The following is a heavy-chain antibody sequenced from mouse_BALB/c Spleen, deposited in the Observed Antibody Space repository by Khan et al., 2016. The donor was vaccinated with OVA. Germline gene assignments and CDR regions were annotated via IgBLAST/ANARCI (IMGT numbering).Heavy chain of an antibody. V-gene: IGHV1-76*01. CDR3: ARNDYGSTYAMDY. CDR2: IYPGTGST. J-gene: IGHJ4*01. D-gene: IGHD1-1*01. Sequence: QIQLVQSGAELVRPGASVKLSCKTSGYIFTSYWIHWVNQRSGQGLEWIARIYPGTGSTYYNKLLKDTATLTADKTTITAYMKLSSLNSEDSAVYFCARNDYGSTYAMDYWGQGTSVTVSS. CDR1: GYIFTSYW.